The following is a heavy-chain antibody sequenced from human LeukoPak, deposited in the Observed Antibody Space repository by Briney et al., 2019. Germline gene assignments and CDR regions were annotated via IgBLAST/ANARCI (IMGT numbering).Heavy chain of an antibody. CDR2: IYSGGST. D-gene: IGHD3-22*01. CDR3: ARGEDSSGYYYFDY. V-gene: IGHV3-66*01. CDR1: GFTVSSNY. J-gene: IGHJ4*02. Sequence: PGGSLRLSCAASGFTVSSNYMSWVRQAPGKGLEWVAVIYSGGSTYYADSVKGRFTIYRDNSKNTLYLQMNSLRAEDTAVYYCARGEDSSGYYYFDYWGQGTLVTVSS.